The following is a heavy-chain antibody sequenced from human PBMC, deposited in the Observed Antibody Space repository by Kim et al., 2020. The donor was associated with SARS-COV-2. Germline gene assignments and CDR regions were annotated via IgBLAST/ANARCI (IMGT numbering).Heavy chain of an antibody. CDR1: GFTVSSNY. CDR2: IYSGGST. CDR3: ARRFYAMDV. D-gene: IGHD3-16*01. J-gene: IGHJ6*02. Sequence: GGSLRRSCAASGFTVSSNYMTWVRQAPGKGLEWVSVIYSGGSTYYADSVKGRFTISRDNSKNTVYLQMSSLRAEDTAVYYCARRFYAMDVWGQGTTVTVSS. V-gene: IGHV3-53*01.